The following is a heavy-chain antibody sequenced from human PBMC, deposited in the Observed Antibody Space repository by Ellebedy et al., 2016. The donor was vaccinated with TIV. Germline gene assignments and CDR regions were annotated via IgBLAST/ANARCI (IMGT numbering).Heavy chain of an antibody. J-gene: IGHJ4*02. CDR3: ARHMNTAMTNDY. V-gene: IGHV5-10-1*01. Sequence: KVSCKGSGYSFTTYWISWVRQMPGKGLEWMGRIDPSDSYTNYSPSFQGHVTISADKSISTAYLQWSSLKASDTAIYYCARHMNTAMTNDYWGQGTLVTVSS. D-gene: IGHD5-18*01. CDR1: GYSFTTYW. CDR2: IDPSDSYT.